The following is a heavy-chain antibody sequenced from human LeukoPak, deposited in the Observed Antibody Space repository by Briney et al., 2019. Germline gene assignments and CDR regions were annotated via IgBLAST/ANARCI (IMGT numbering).Heavy chain of an antibody. D-gene: IGHD6-19*01. V-gene: IGHV3-23*01. CDR1: EFTFSSYA. J-gene: IGHJ4*02. CDR3: AKVPINGIAVAPTDY. Sequence: GSLRLSCAASEFTFSSYAMSWVRQAPGKGLEWVSAISGSGGSTYYADSVKGRFTISRDNSKNTLYLQMNSLRAEDTAVYYCAKVPINGIAVAPTDYWGQGTLVTVSS. CDR2: ISGSGGST.